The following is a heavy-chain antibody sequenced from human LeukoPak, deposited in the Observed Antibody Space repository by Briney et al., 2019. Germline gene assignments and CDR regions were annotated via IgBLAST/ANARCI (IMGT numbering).Heavy chain of an antibody. Sequence: ASVKVSCKASGYTFTSSGISWVRQAPGQGLEWMGWISAYKGNTNYAQKLQGRVTMTTDTSTSTAYYCARGPGGRRGYYPLEDSYYYYYMDVWGKGTTATVSS. V-gene: IGHV1-18*01. D-gene: IGHD3-22*01. CDR3: DSYYYYYMDV. J-gene: IGHJ6*03. CDR1: GYTFTSSG. CDR2: ISAYKGNT.